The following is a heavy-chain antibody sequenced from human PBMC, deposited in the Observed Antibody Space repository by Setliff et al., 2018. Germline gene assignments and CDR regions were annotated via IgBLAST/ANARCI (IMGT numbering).Heavy chain of an antibody. CDR2: INHSGST. CDR3: ARSFSRREKFLLDY. Sequence: SETLSLTCTVSGGSISSYYWSWIRQPPGKGLEWIGEINHSGSTNYNPSLKSRVTISMDTSKNQFSLKVSSVTAADTAVYYCARSFSRREKFLLDYWGQGALVTV. J-gene: IGHJ4*02. CDR1: GGSISSYY. V-gene: IGHV4-34*01.